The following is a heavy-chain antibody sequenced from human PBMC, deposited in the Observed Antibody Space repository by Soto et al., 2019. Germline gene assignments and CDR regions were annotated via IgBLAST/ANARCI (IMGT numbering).Heavy chain of an antibody. CDR3: VQVPRPRVDYLLGSVY. D-gene: IGHD3-10*01. CDR1: GFTFSSYS. CDR2: ISSSRSYK. V-gene: IGHV3-21*01. Sequence: GGSLRLSCAASGFTFSSYSMNWVRQAPGKGLEWVASISSSRSYKYYADSVKGRFTISRDNAKNTLYLQMNSLRAEDTAVYYCVQVPRPRVDYLLGSVYWGQGSLVTVSS. J-gene: IGHJ4*02.